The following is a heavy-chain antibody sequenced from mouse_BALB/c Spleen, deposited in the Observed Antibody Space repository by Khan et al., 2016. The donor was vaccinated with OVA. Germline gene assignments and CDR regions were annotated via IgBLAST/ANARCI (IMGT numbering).Heavy chain of an antibody. CDR1: GYTFTSYW. CDR2: TNPTNGRT. J-gene: IGHJ2*01. CDR3: ARIKKIVATYFDY. V-gene: IGHV1S81*02. D-gene: IGHD1-1*01. Sequence: QVQLQQSGAELVKAGASVKMSCKASGYTFTSYWMHWVKQRLGQGLEWFAETNPTNGRTYYNEKFKSKATLTVDKSSSTAYMLLSGPTFEDDAVYYCARIKKIVATYFDYWGQGTTLTVSS.